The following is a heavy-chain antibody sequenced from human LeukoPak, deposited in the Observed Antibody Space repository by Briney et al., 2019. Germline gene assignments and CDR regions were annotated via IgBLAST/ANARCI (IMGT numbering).Heavy chain of an antibody. J-gene: IGHJ3*02. V-gene: IGHV3-11*06. D-gene: IGHD3-22*01. CDR2: ISSSSSYT. CDR1: GFTFSDYY. Sequence: GGSLRLSCAASGFTFSDYYMSWIRQAPGKGLEWVSYISSSSSYTNYADSVKGRFTISRDNSKNTLYLQMNSLRAEDTAVYYCAKEAVNYYDSSGYFDDAFDIWGQGTMVTVS. CDR3: AKEAVNYYDSSGYFDDAFDI.